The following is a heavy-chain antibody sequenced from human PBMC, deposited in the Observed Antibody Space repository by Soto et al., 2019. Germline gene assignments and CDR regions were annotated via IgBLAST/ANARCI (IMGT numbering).Heavy chain of an antibody. J-gene: IGHJ1*01. D-gene: IGHD6-13*01. CDR1: GFTFSSYW. V-gene: IGHV3-7*01. Sequence: GGSLRLSCAASGFTFSSYWMSWVRQAPGKGLEWVANIKQDGSEKYYVDSVKGRFTISRDNAKNSLYLQMNSLRAEDTAVYYCARDVTGYSSSWYLEYFQHWGQGTLVTVSS. CDR2: IKQDGSEK. CDR3: ARDVTGYSSSWYLEYFQH.